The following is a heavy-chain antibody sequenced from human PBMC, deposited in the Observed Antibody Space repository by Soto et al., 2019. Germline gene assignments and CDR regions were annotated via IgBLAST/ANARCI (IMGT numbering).Heavy chain of an antibody. J-gene: IGHJ6*02. D-gene: IGHD4-4*01. Sequence: GETLKISCKASGYSFTTYWIAWVRQMPGKGLEWMGIINPGDSDIRYSPSFQGQVTISADNSISTAYLQWSSLKASDTAMYYCARHEQFYYYYYGMDVWGQGTAVTVSS. CDR3: ARHEQFYYYYYGMDV. V-gene: IGHV5-51*01. CDR1: GYSFTTYW. CDR2: INPGDSDI.